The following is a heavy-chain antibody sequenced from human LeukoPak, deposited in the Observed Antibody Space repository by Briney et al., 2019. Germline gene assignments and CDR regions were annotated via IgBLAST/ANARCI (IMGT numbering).Heavy chain of an antibody. CDR3: ARVGYVSAWYPFDY. D-gene: IGHD6-19*01. V-gene: IGHV4-34*01. CDR2: INHSGST. J-gene: IGHJ6*04. Sequence: SETLSLTCAVYGGSFSGYYWSWIRQPPGKGLEWIGEINHSGSTNYNPSLKSRVTISVDTSKNQFSLKLSSVTAADTAVYYCARVGYVSAWYPFDYWGKGTTVTVSS. CDR1: GGSFSGYY.